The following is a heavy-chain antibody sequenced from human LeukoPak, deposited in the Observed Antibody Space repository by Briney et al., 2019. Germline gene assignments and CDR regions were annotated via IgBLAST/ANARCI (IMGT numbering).Heavy chain of an antibody. CDR3: ARAGAYYYDSSGYNSPQV. CDR2: MNLNSGKT. CDR1: GYTFTSYD. Sequence: GASVKVSCNASGYTFTSYDINWVRQATGQGLEWMGWMNLNSGKTGYAHKYQGRVTMTRNTSISTAYMELSSLRSEDTAVYYYARAGAYYYDSSGYNSPQVWGQGTLVTVSS. D-gene: IGHD3-22*01. J-gene: IGHJ4*02. V-gene: IGHV1-8*01.